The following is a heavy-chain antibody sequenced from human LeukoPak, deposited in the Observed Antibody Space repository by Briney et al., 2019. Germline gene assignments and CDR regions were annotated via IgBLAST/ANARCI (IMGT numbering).Heavy chain of an antibody. CDR3: ARSVPDYTRFDY. CDR1: GFTFSDYA. D-gene: IGHD4-11*01. J-gene: IGHJ4*02. CDR2: FKTKYNQV. V-gene: IGHV3-23*05. Sequence: GGSLRLSCVVSGFTFSDYAMNWVRQAPGKGLEWVSTFKTKYNQVYYAESVRGRFTISTDNSKNTVYLEMNSLRAEDTALYYCARSVPDYTRFDYWGQGALATVSS.